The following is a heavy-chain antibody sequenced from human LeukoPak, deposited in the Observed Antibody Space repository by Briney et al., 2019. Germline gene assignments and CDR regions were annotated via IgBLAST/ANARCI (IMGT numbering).Heavy chain of an antibody. Sequence: ASVKVSCKASGYTFASYGISWVRQAPGQGLEWMGWISAYNGNTNYAQKLQGRVTMTTDTSTSTAYMELRSLRSDDTAVYYCARVVQQLHPFDYWGQGTLVTVSS. D-gene: IGHD6-13*01. J-gene: IGHJ4*02. CDR3: ARVVQQLHPFDY. V-gene: IGHV1-18*01. CDR1: GYTFASYG. CDR2: ISAYNGNT.